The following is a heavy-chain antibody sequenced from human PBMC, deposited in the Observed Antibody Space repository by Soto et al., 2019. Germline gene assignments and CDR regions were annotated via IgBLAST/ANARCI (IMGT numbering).Heavy chain of an antibody. D-gene: IGHD3-3*01. CDR2: INHSGST. CDR1: GGSFSGYY. V-gene: IGHV4-34*01. CDR3: ARHRFWSGYYTFYAMDV. J-gene: IGHJ6*02. Sequence: PSETLSLTCAVYGGSFSGYYWSWIRQPPGKGLEWIGEINHSGSTNYNPSLKSRVTISVDTSKNQFSLKLSSVTAADTAVYYCARHRFWSGYYTFYAMDVWGQGTTVTVSS.